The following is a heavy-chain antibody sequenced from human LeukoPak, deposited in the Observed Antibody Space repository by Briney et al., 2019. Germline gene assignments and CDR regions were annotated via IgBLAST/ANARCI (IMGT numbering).Heavy chain of an antibody. D-gene: IGHD3-22*01. V-gene: IGHV3-48*01. CDR1: GFRFGTYN. Sequence: GGSLRLSCAASGFRFGTYNMNWVRQAPGKGLEWVSYISSSSSTIYYADSVKGRFTTSRDNAKDSLYLQMNSLRAEDTAVYYCARDPGLSGYYFDYWGQGTLVTVSS. CDR3: ARDPGLSGYYFDY. J-gene: IGHJ4*02. CDR2: ISSSSSTI.